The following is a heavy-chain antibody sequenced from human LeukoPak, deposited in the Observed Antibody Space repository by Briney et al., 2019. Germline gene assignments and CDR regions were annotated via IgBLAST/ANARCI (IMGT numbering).Heavy chain of an antibody. Sequence: GGSLRLSCAASGFTFSTFGMHWVRQAPGKGLEWVAIIWYDGSDKYYADSVKGRFTVYRDNSKNTLHLQVNSLRAEDTAVYYCARDRGTTSSAGYYFDTWGQGALVTVSS. J-gene: IGHJ4*02. V-gene: IGHV3-33*01. CDR3: ARDRGTTSSAGYYFDT. CDR1: GFTFSTFG. CDR2: IWYDGSDK. D-gene: IGHD6-6*01.